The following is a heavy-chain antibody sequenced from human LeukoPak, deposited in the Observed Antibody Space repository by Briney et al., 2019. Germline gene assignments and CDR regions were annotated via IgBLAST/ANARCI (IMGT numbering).Heavy chain of an antibody. CDR2: IYTSGST. J-gene: IGHJ5*02. CDR1: GGSINSYY. Sequence: SETLSLTCTVSGGSINSYYWSWIRQPAGKGLEWIGRIYTSGSTNYNPSLKSRVTMSVDTSKNQFSLKLSSVTAADTAVYYCARGIAAATYNWFDPWGQGTLVTVSS. D-gene: IGHD6-13*01. V-gene: IGHV4-4*07. CDR3: ARGIAAATYNWFDP.